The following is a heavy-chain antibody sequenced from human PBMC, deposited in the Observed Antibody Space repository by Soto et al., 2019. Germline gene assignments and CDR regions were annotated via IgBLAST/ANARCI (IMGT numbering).Heavy chain of an antibody. J-gene: IGHJ6*02. Sequence: GAXVKVSCKASGYTFTGYYMHWVRQAPGQGLEWMGWINPNSGGTNYAQKFQGWVTMTRDTSISTAYMELSRLRSDDTAVYYCARDRGPTYYYYGMDVWGQGTTVTVSS. V-gene: IGHV1-2*04. CDR1: GYTFTGYY. D-gene: IGHD1-26*01. CDR3: ARDRGPTYYYYGMDV. CDR2: INPNSGGT.